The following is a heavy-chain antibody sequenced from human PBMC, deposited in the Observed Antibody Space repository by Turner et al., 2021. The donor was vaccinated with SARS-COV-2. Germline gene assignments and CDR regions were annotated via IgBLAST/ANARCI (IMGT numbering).Heavy chain of an antibody. V-gene: IGHV3-64D*06. CDR3: VKGSY. CDR1: GLTFSSYA. J-gene: IGHJ4*02. CDR2: ISSNGGSK. Sequence: VHLVESGGGLVQPGGSLRLPCSASGLTFSSYAMHWVRQAPGKGLEYVSAISSNGGSKYYAESVKGRYTISRDNSKNTLDLQMSSLRAENTAVYYCVKGSYWGQGTLVTVSS.